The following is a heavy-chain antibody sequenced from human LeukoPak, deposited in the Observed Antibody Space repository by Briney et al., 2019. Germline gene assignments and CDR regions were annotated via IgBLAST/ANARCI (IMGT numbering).Heavy chain of an antibody. V-gene: IGHV4-34*01. D-gene: IGHD3-22*01. J-gene: IGHJ4*02. CDR1: GGSFSGYY. Sequence: SETLSLTCDVYGGSFSGYYWSWIRQPPGKGLEWIGEINHSGSTNYSPSLKSRVTISVDTPKNQFSLKLSSVTAADTAVYYCARGHDPNSSGLKDFDYWGQGTLVTVSS. CDR2: INHSGST. CDR3: ARGHDPNSSGLKDFDY.